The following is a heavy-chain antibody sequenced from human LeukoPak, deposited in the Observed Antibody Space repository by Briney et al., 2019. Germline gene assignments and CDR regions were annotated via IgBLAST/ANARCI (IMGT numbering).Heavy chain of an antibody. D-gene: IGHD2/OR15-2a*01. Sequence: GGSLRLSCAASGFTFDDYGMSWVRQAPGKGLEWVSGINWNGGSTGYADSVKGRFTRSRENANNSLYLQMNSLRAEDTAVYYCARGYDFSGDHWGQGTLVTVSS. CDR3: ARGYDFSGDH. J-gene: IGHJ4*02. CDR2: INWNGGST. V-gene: IGHV3-20*04. CDR1: GFTFDDYG.